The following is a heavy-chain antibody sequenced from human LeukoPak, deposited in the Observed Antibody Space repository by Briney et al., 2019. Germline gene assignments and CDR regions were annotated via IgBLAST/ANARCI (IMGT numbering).Heavy chain of an antibody. V-gene: IGHV3-21*01. CDR3: ARDQFGRYDFWSGYSSPFDY. CDR2: ISSSSSYI. J-gene: IGHJ4*02. Sequence: GESLKISCAASGFTFSSYSMSWVRQAPGKGLEWVSSISSSSSYIYYADSVKGRFTISRDNAKNSLYLQMNSLRAEDTAVYYCARDQFGRYDFWSGYSSPFDYWGQGTLVTVSS. CDR1: GFTFSSYS. D-gene: IGHD3-3*01.